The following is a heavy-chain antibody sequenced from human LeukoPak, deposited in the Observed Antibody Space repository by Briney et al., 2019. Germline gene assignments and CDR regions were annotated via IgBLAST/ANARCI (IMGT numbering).Heavy chain of an antibody. CDR3: ARDLQPYYYGSGSPQGH. D-gene: IGHD3-10*01. CDR1: GFTFSSYG. J-gene: IGHJ4*02. CDR2: MWYDGSSK. V-gene: IGHV3-33*01. Sequence: GGSLRLSCAASGFTFSSYGMHWVRQAPGKGLEWVAVMWYDGSSKYYADSVKGRFTISRDNSKNTLYLQMNSLRAEDTAVYYCARDLQPYYYGSGSPQGHWGQGTLVTVSS.